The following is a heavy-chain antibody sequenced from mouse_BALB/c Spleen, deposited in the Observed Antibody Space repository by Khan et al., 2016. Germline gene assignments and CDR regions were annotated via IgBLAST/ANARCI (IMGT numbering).Heavy chain of an antibody. CDR3: ARDGNYYFDY. CDR2: IYPGSGST. Sequence: QVQLQQPGAELVKPGTSVNLSCKASGYNFTSYWINWVKLRPGQGLEWIGDIYPGSGSTNYNEKFKSKATLTVDTSSSTAYMQLSSLASEDSALYYCARDGNYYFDYWGQGTTLTVSS. D-gene: IGHD2-1*01. CDR1: GYNFTSYW. J-gene: IGHJ2*01. V-gene: IGHV1-55*01.